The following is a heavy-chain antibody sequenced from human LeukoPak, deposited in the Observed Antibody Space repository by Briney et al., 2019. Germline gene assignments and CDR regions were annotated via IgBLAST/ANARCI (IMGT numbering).Heavy chain of an antibody. D-gene: IGHD3-3*01. CDR3: ARLSAAVHLGAFDL. J-gene: IGHJ3*01. CDR1: GGSISTDN. V-gene: IGHV4-4*07. Sequence: SETLSLTCTVSGGSISTDNWNWIRQPAGKGLEWIGRVYNSGNTNYNPSLKSRVTMSIDTSRNQFSLRLTSVTAADTAVYYCARLSAAVHLGAFDLWGQGTMVTVSS. CDR2: VYNSGNT.